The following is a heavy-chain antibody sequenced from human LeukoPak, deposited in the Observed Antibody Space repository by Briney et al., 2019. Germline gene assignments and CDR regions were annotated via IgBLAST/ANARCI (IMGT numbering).Heavy chain of an antibody. J-gene: IGHJ6*02. D-gene: IGHD5-12*01. Sequence: GALRLSFAASGFSFSSFWMSWGRRGPGKGVEGVANIKKDGSEKYYLESVKGRFTISRDNAKNSVYLQMNSLRAEDSAVYYCARAVESGYSFAGSLVSFFYYFHGMDVWGQGTTVTVSS. CDR1: GFSFSSFW. V-gene: IGHV3-7*01. CDR2: IKKDGSEK. CDR3: ARAVESGYSFAGSLVSFFYYFHGMDV.